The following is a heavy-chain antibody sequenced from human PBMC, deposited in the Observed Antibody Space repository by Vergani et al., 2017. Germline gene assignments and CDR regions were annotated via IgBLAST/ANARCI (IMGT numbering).Heavy chain of an antibody. CDR1: GGTFSSDS. V-gene: IGHV1-69*02. J-gene: IGHJ3*02. D-gene: IGHD3-22*01. CDR3: ARVSPSSVSSSYDDAFDI. Sequence: QVQLVQSGAEVKKPGSSVKVSCKTSGGTFSSDSISWVRQAPGQGLEWMGRIIPILGIANYAQKFQGRVTITADKSTSTVYMELSSLRSEDTAVYYCARVSPSSVSSSYDDAFDIWGQGTMVTVSS. CDR2: IIPILGIA.